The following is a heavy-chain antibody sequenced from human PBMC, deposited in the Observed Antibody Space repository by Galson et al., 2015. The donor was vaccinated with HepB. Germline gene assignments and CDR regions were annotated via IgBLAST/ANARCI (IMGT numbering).Heavy chain of an antibody. Sequence: SLRLSCAGSEFTFGSCTMAWVRRAPGKGLQWVSAISGSNRTTYYADFVKGRFTISRDNSKNTLYLAMNSLRAEDTAVYYCAKDVHSSSVWYFDLWGRGTLVSVSS. CDR3: AKDVHSSSVWYFDL. CDR2: ISGSNRTT. J-gene: IGHJ2*01. CDR1: EFTFGSCT. D-gene: IGHD6-6*01. V-gene: IGHV3-23*01.